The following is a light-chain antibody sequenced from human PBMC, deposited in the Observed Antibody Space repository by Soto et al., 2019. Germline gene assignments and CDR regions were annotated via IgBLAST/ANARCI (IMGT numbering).Light chain of an antibody. V-gene: IGLV2-14*01. CDR3: SSYSTSSTRVL. CDR2: EVT. CDR1: SSDIGAYNY. J-gene: IGLJ2*01. Sequence: QSVLTQPASVSGSPGQSMTISCTGTSSDIGAYNYVSWYQHHPGKAPKLKIYEVTNRPSGVSNRFSGSKSGNTASLTISGLQADDEADYYCSSYSTSSTRVLFGGGTKLTVL.